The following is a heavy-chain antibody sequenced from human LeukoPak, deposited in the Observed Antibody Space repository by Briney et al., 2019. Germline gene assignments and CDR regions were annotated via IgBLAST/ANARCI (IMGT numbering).Heavy chain of an antibody. V-gene: IGHV4-59*01. J-gene: IGHJ6*02. CDR3: ARARVMVRGVIRYYYGMDV. D-gene: IGHD3-10*01. CDR1: GGSISSYY. CDR2: IYYSGRT. Sequence: SETLSLTCTVSGGSISSYYWSWIRQPPGKGLEWIGYIYYSGRTNYNPSLKSRVTISVDTSKNQFSLKLSSVTAADTAVYYCARARVMVRGVIRYYYGMDVWGQGTTVTVSS.